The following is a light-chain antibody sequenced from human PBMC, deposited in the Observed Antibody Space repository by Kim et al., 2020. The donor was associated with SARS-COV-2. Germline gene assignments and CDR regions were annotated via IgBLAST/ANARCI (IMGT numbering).Light chain of an antibody. Sequence: VSPGERATLSCRASESVSTNLAWYQQKSGQAPRLLIYGASTRDTGIPVRFSGSGSGTEFTLTISSLQSEDFAVYYCQHYNNWPPLTFGGGTKVEI. CDR1: ESVSTN. CDR2: GAS. J-gene: IGKJ4*01. CDR3: QHYNNWPPLT. V-gene: IGKV3-15*01.